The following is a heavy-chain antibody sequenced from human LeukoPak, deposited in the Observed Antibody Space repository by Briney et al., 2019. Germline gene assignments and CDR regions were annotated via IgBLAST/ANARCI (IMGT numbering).Heavy chain of an antibody. Sequence: SETLSLTCTVSGGSISSYHWNWIRQPAGMGLEWIGHISPSGNTNYNPSLKSRVTISVDKSKNQFSLKLTSVTAADTPVYYCARHYCTSPSCYLYYFDYWGQGTLVTVSS. CDR1: GGSISSYH. D-gene: IGHD2-2*01. CDR2: ISPSGNT. J-gene: IGHJ4*02. V-gene: IGHV4-4*07. CDR3: ARHYCTSPSCYLYYFDY.